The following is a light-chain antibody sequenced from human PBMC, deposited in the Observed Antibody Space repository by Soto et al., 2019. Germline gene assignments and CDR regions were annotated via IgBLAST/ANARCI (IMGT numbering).Light chain of an antibody. CDR3: QSYDSSLSGWV. V-gene: IGLV1-40*01. CDR1: GAGYD. CDR2: GNN. Sequence: QSVLTQPPSVSGAPGQRVTISCIGAGYDVHWYKQLPGTAPKVLIYGNNNSPSGVPDRFSGSKSGTSASLAITGLQAEDEADYYCQSYDSSLSGWVFGGGTKVTVL. J-gene: IGLJ3*02.